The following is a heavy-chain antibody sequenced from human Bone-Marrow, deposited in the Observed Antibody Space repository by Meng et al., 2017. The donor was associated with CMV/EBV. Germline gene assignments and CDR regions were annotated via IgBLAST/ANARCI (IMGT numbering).Heavy chain of an antibody. CDR3: ARDQKHCSSTSCYRDYGMDV. D-gene: IGHD2-2*02. CDR2: IYYSGST. J-gene: IGHJ6*02. CDR1: GGSISSSSYY. Sequence: SETLSLTCTVSGGSISSSSYYWGWIRQPPGKGLEWIGSIYYSGSTYYNPSLKSRVTISVDTSKNQFSLKLSSVTAADTAVYYCARDQKHCSSTSCYRDYGMDVWGQGTTVTVSS. V-gene: IGHV4-39*02.